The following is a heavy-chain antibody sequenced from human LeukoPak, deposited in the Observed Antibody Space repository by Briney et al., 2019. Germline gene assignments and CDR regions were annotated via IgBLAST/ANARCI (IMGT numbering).Heavy chain of an antibody. J-gene: IGHJ4*02. Sequence: GGSLRLSCAASGFTFRSYTMTWVRLAPGKGLEWVSSISSTNNYIYYADSVKGRFTISRDNAKNSLYLQMNGLGAEDTAVYYCARDYDSSGSFDYWGRGTLVAVSS. V-gene: IGHV3-21*01. CDR3: ARDYDSSGSFDY. D-gene: IGHD3-22*01. CDR2: ISSTNNYI. CDR1: GFTFRSYT.